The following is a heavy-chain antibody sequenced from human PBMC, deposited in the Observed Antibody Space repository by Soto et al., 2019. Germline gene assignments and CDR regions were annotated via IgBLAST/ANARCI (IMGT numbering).Heavy chain of an antibody. V-gene: IGHV3-23*01. CDR3: AKDMRPDGAWDFDY. Sequence: HPGGSLRLSCAATGFTFNPYTMSWVRQSPGKGLEWVSSIIGSDGSTYYADSVKGRFTISRDNSKNTLYLEMNGLRVEDTAVYYCAKDMRPDGAWDFDYWGQGALVTVSS. CDR1: GFTFNPYT. D-gene: IGHD4-17*01. J-gene: IGHJ4*02. CDR2: IIGSDGST.